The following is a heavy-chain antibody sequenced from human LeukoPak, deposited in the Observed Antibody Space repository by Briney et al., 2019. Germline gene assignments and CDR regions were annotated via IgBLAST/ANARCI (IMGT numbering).Heavy chain of an antibody. D-gene: IGHD4-17*01. V-gene: IGHV4-38-2*02. CDR3: ARVRQDDYGDSLDY. CDR2: IYHSGST. CDR1: GYSISSGYY. J-gene: IGHJ4*02. Sequence: PSETLSLTCTVSGYSISSGYYWGWIRQPPGKGLEWIGEIYHSGSTYYNPSLKSRVTISVDRSKNQFSLKLSSVTAADTAVYYCARVRQDDYGDSLDYWGQGTLVTVSS.